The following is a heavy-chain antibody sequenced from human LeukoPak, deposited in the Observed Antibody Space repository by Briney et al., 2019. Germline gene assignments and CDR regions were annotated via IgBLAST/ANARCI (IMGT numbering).Heavy chain of an antibody. D-gene: IGHD3-10*01. V-gene: IGHV3-30-3*01. CDR1: GFTFSNYA. CDR3: ARANYYGSGYYGMDV. Sequence: GGSLRLSCAASGFTFSNYAMHWVRQSPGRGLEGVAIIAYDGSKKWYADSVKGRFSISRDNSHNTLSLQMNSLRAEDTAVYYCARANYYGSGYYGMDVWGQGTTVTVSS. CDR2: IAYDGSKK. J-gene: IGHJ6*02.